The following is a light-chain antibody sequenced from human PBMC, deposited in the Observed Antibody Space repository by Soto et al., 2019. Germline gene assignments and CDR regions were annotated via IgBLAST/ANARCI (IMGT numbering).Light chain of an antibody. Sequence: DIRMTQSPSSLSASVGDIFTITCRASQTIYSNLNWYQQKPGKAPNLLIYAASSLESGVPARFSGSGSGTHFTLTITGLQPEDFATYYCQQTYSSLPITFGQGTRLEIK. J-gene: IGKJ5*01. CDR1: QTIYSN. CDR2: AAS. V-gene: IGKV1-39*01. CDR3: QQTYSSLPIT.